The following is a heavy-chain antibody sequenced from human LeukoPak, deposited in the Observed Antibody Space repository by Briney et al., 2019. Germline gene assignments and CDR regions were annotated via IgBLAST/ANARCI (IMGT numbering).Heavy chain of an antibody. CDR2: ISSSGGTI. Sequence: SGGSLRLSCAASGFTLSNFEMNWVRQAPGKGLEWVSYISSSGGTIYYADSVKGRFTISRDNAKNSLYLQMNSLRAEDTAVYYCARGFIFDYWGQGTLVTVSS. CDR3: ARGFIFDY. CDR1: GFTLSNFE. J-gene: IGHJ4*02. V-gene: IGHV3-48*03.